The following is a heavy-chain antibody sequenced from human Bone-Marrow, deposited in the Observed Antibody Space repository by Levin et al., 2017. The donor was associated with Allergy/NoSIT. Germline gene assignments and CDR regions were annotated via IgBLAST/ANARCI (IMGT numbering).Heavy chain of an antibody. CDR2: INPSGGST. D-gene: IGHD1-26*01. V-gene: IGHV1-46*01. Sequence: GASVKVSCKASGYTFTSYYMHWVRQAPGQGLEWMGIINPSGGSTSYAQKFQGRVTMTRDTSTSTVYMELSSLRSEDTAVYYCARSDVGAYYYYYGMDVWGQGTTVTVSS. CDR1: GYTFTSYY. J-gene: IGHJ6*02. CDR3: ARSDVGAYYYYYGMDV.